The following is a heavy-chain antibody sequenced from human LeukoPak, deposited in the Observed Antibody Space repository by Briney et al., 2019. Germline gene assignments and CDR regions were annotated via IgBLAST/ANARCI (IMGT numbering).Heavy chain of an antibody. D-gene: IGHD3-22*01. CDR3: ARGRSGYYAFDI. Sequence: SETLSLTCTVSGGSISSYYWSWIRQPPGKGLEWIGYIYYSGSTNYNPSLKSRVTISVDSSKNQFSLKLSSVTAADTAVYYCARGRSGYYAFDIWGQGTMVTVSS. CDR1: GGSISSYY. CDR2: IYYSGST. V-gene: IGHV4-59*01. J-gene: IGHJ3*02.